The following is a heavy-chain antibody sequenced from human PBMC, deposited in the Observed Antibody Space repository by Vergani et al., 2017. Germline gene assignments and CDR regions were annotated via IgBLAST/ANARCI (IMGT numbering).Heavy chain of an antibody. CDR2: LHHNGAT. CDR3: ARDERRPWSNSWARFEY. J-gene: IGHJ4*02. CDR1: NFFISSNAYY. V-gene: IGHV4-38-2*02. Sequence: QVKLQESGPGLLKPSQTLSLTCTVSNFFISSNAYYWGWIRQAPGRGLEWIGSLHHNGATSHNPSLRSRVTMSVDTSKNQFSLSLNSVTAADTAIYYCARDERRPWSNSWARFEYWGLGIPVTVSS. D-gene: IGHD6-13*01.